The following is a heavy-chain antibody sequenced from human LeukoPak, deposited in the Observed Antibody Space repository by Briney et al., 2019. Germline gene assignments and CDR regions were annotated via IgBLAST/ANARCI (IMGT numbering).Heavy chain of an antibody. CDR2: INSDGSST. D-gene: IGHD4-17*01. V-gene: IGHV3-74*01. Sequence: PGGSLRLSCAASGNYWMNWVRQAPGKGLVWVSHINSDGSSTSYADSVKGRFTISRDNAKNTLYLQMNSLRAEDTAVYYCARDTDTVTTILDYWGQGTLVTVSS. CDR3: ARDTDTVTTILDY. J-gene: IGHJ4*02. CDR1: GNYW.